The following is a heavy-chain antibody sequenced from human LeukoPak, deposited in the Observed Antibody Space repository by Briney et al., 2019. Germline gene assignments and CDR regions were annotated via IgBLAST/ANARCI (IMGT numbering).Heavy chain of an antibody. Sequence: KPSETLSLTCTVSSGSISSYYWSWIRQPPGKGLEWIGNIYYSGSTNYNPSLKSRVTISVDTSKNQFSLKLSSVTAADTAVYYCARESSGYDPFDYWGQGTLVTVSS. V-gene: IGHV4-59*08. CDR1: SGSISSYY. CDR3: ARESSGYDPFDY. D-gene: IGHD5-12*01. J-gene: IGHJ4*02. CDR2: IYYSGST.